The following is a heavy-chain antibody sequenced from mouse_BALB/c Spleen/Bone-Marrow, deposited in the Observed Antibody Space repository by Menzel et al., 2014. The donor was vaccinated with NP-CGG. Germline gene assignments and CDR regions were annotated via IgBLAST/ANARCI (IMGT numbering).Heavy chain of an antibody. CDR3: ARNLYYFIILYAMDY. CDR1: GFSLTTYG. J-gene: IGHJ4*01. Sequence: QVQLKESGPGLVQPSQSLSITCTVSGFSLTTYGLHWVRQSPGKGLEWLGVIWSGGTTYYNAAFISRPSITKDNSKSQFFFKMNILQPNDTAIYYCARNLYYFIILYAMDYWVQRTSVTVSS. CDR2: IWSGGTT. V-gene: IGHV2-2*02. D-gene: IGHD1-1*01.